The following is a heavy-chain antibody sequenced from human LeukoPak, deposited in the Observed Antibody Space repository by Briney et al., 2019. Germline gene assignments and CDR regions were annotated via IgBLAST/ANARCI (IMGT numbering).Heavy chain of an antibody. V-gene: IGHV3-23*01. Sequence: PGGSLRLSCAASGFTFSSYAMSWVRQAPGKGLGWVSAISGSGGSTYYADSAKGRFTISRDTSKNTLYLQMNSLRAEDTAVYYCAKGHSSTWYGTDVWGEGTTVTVSS. D-gene: IGHD6-13*01. CDR2: ISGSGGST. J-gene: IGHJ6*04. CDR3: AKGHSSTWYGTDV. CDR1: GFTFSSYA.